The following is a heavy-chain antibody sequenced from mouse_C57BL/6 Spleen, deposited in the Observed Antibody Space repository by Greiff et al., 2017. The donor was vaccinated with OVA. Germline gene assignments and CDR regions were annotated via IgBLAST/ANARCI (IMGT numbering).Heavy chain of an antibody. CDR3: WREHYGTQYGG. J-gene: IGHJ3*01. CDR1: ISLSTSGMCL. V-gene: IGHV8-2*01. Sequence: QVTLKVSGPGLLQPSQSLSLACTFSGISLSTSGMCLGWLRKPTGQALVWLVSIWNNNNYYNPSLKSRLTLSKETSNYQVFLKITRVDTADSATYYVAWREHYGTQYGGWGQGPLVTVA. D-gene: IGHD2-1*01. CDR2: WNNNNY.